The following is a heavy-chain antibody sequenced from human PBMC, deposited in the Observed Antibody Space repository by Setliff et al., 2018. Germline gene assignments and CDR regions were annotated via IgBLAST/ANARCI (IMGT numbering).Heavy chain of an antibody. CDR3: ARGLEGEDYFYYMDV. Sequence: SETLSLTCVVYGGSFSNYYWSWIRQPPGKGLEWIGEINHSGSTNYNPSLKSRVTISVDTSKNQFSLKLDSVTAADTAVYYCARGLEGEDYFYYMDVWGKGNTVTVSS. D-gene: IGHD2-21*01. V-gene: IGHV4-34*01. J-gene: IGHJ6*03. CDR1: GGSFSNYY. CDR2: INHSGST.